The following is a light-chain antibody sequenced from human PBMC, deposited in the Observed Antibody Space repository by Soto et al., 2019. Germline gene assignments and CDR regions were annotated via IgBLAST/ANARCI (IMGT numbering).Light chain of an antibody. CDR2: DAS. V-gene: IGKV3-20*01. J-gene: IGKJ1*01. CDR1: QSISSFY. Sequence: EIVLTQSPGTLSLSPGERATLSCRASQSISSFYLAWYQQTPGQAPRLLIYDASSRAAGIPDRFSGGGSGTDFTLTISRLEPEDFGVYYCQQYGGSPRTFGPGPKVEIK. CDR3: QQYGGSPRT.